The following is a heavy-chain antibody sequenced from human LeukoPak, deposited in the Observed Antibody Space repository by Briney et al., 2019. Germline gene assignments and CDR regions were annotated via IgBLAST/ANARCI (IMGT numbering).Heavy chain of an antibody. CDR1: GGSINGYY. V-gene: IGHV4-59*01. CDR2: IYYSGST. Sequence: PSETLSLTCTVSGGSINGYYWSWIRQPPGKGLEWIGYIYYSGSTNYNPSLKSRVTISVDTSKNQFSLKLSSVTAADTAVYYCARGADYYDSSGYLPAEYFQHWGQGTLVTVSS. CDR3: ARGADYYDSSGYLPAEYFQH. J-gene: IGHJ1*01. D-gene: IGHD3-22*01.